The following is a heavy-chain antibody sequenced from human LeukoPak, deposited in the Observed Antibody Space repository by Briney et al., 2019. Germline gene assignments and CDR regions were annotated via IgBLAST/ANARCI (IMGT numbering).Heavy chain of an antibody. CDR1: GGTFSSYA. CDR3: ARGCSSTSCREWYMDV. D-gene: IGHD2-2*01. CDR2: IIPIFGTA. Sequence: SVKVSCKASGGTFSSYAISWVRQAPGQGLEWMGGIIPIFGTANYAQKFQGRVTITTDESTSTAYMELSSLRSEDTAVYYCARGCSSTSCREWYMDVWGKGTTVTVSS. J-gene: IGHJ6*03. V-gene: IGHV1-69*05.